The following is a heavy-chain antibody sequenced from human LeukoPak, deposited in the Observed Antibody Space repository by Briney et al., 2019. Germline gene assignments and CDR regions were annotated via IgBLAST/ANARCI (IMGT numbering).Heavy chain of an antibody. CDR1: GGSFSGYY. D-gene: IGHD3-16*02. J-gene: IGHJ4*02. V-gene: IGHV4-34*01. CDR3: ARLSPAVNNRYYDYVWGSYRLYYFDY. Sequence: SETLSLTCAVYGGSFSGYYWSSIRQPPGKGLEWIGEINHSGGTNYNPSLKSRVTISVDTSKNQLSLKLSSVTAADTAVYYCARLSPAVNNRYYDYVWGSYRLYYFDYWGQGTLVTVSS. CDR2: INHSGGT.